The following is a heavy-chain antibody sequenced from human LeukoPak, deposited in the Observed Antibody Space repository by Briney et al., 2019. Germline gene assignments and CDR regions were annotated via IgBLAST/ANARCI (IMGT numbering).Heavy chain of an antibody. CDR3: ARGNLRYFGYYYGMDV. J-gene: IGHJ6*02. Sequence: PGGSLRLSCAASGFTFSSYWMSWVRQAPGKGLEWVANIKQDGSEKYYVDSVKGRFTISRDNAKNSLYLQMNSLRAEDTAVYYCARGNLRYFGYYYGMDVWGQGTTVTVSS. D-gene: IGHD1-14*01. CDR2: IKQDGSEK. V-gene: IGHV3-7*01. CDR1: GFTFSSYW.